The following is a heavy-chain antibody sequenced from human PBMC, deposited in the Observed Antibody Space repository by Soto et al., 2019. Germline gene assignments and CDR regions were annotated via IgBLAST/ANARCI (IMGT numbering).Heavy chain of an antibody. Sequence: SPTLSLTCVISGDSVSSNSAAWNWIRQSPSRGLEWLGRTYYRSKWYNDYAVSVKSRITINPDTSKNQFSLQLNSVTPEDTAVYYCARSVGYSCSWYVPSYYYYYMDVWGKWTTVTVS. CDR1: GDSVSSNSAA. J-gene: IGHJ6*03. V-gene: IGHV6-1*01. D-gene: IGHD6-13*01. CDR2: TYYRSKWYN. CDR3: ARSVGYSCSWYVPSYYYYYMDV.